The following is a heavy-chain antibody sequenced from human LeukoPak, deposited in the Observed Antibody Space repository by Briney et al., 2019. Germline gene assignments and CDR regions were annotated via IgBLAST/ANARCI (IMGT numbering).Heavy chain of an antibody. CDR3: AKDVTKGSSWYYGMDV. CDR2: ISWSGGSV. J-gene: IGHJ6*02. D-gene: IGHD6-13*01. Sequence: PGGSLRLSCAASGFTFDDYVMHWVRQGPGKGLEWVSGISWSGGSVGYADSVKGRFTISRDNAKNSLYLQMNSLRAEDTALYLCAKDVTKGSSWYYGMDVWGQGTTVTVSS. CDR1: GFTFDDYV. V-gene: IGHV3-9*01.